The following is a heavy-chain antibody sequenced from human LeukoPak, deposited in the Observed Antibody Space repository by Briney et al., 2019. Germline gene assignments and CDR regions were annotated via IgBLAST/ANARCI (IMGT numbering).Heavy chain of an antibody. Sequence: SETLSLTCTVSGYSISSGYYWGWIRQPPGKGLEWIGSIYHSGSTYYNPSLKSRVTISVDTSKNQFSLKLSSVTAADTAVYYCARDPAAAEGYWGQGTLVTVSS. J-gene: IGHJ4*02. V-gene: IGHV4-38-2*02. CDR1: GYSISSGYY. D-gene: IGHD6-13*01. CDR2: IYHSGST. CDR3: ARDPAAAEGY.